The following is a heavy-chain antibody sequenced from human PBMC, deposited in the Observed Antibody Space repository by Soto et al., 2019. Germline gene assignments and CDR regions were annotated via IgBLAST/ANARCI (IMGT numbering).Heavy chain of an antibody. D-gene: IGHD6-19*01. J-gene: IGHJ5*02. CDR3: DSTYGYRSGWSQGFDP. V-gene: IGHV5-51*01. Sequence: PGESLKISCKGSGYSFTSYWIGWVRQMPGKGLEWMGIIYPGDSDTRYSPSFQGQVTISADKSISTAYLQWSSLKASDTDMYYCDSTYGYRSGWSQGFDPWGQXHLVTVSS. CDR1: GYSFTSYW. CDR2: IYPGDSDT.